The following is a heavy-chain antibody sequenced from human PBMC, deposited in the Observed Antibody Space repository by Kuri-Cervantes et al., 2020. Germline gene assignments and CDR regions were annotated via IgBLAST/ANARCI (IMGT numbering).Heavy chain of an antibody. J-gene: IGHJ4*02. CDR3: AGGEIFVVVVAATIYSDY. CDR2: IYYSGST. CDR1: GGSISSSSYY. Sequence: ESLKISCTVSGGSISSSSYYWGWIRQPPGKGLEWIGSIYYSGSTYYNPSLKSRVTISVDTSKNQFSLKLSSVTAADTAVYYCAGGEIFVVVVAATIYSDYWGQGTLVTVSS. V-gene: IGHV4-39*01. D-gene: IGHD2-15*01.